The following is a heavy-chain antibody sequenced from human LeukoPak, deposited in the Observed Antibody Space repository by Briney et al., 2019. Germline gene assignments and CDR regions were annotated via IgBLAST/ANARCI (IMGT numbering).Heavy chain of an antibody. CDR3: ARATPPYYYGSGSYGFDSPFDY. D-gene: IGHD3-10*01. J-gene: IGHJ4*02. V-gene: IGHV4-39*01. Sequence: SETLSLTCTVSGGSISSSSYYWGWIRQPPGKGLEWIGSIYYSRSTYYNPSLKSRVTISVDTSKNQFSLKLSSVTAADTAVYYCARATPPYYYGSGSYGFDSPFDYWGQGTLVTVSS. CDR2: IYYSRST. CDR1: GGSISSSSYY.